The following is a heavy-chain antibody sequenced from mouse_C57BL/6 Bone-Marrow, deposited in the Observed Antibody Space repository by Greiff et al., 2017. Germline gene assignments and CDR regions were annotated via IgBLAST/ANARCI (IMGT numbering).Heavy chain of an antibody. J-gene: IGHJ1*03. CDR3: ARNPYYYGSSYWYFDV. Sequence: QVQLQQSGAELVKPGASVKMSCKASGYTFTTYPIEWMKQNHGKSLEGIGNFHPYNDDTKYNEKFKGKATLTVEKSSSTVYLELSRLTSDYSAVYCCARNPYYYGSSYWYFDVWGTGTTVTVSS. CDR2: FHPYNDDT. D-gene: IGHD1-1*01. CDR1: GYTFTTYP. V-gene: IGHV1-47*01.